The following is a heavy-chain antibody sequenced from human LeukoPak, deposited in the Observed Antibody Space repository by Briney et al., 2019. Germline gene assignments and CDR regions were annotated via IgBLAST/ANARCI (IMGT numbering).Heavy chain of an antibody. CDR2: INHSGST. Sequence: SETLSLTCTVSGGSISSSSYFWGWIRQPPGKGLEWIGEINHSGSTNYNPSLKSRVTISVDTSKNQFSLKLSSVTAADTAVYYCVRRVQWLVRGKYFDLWGRGTLVTVSS. CDR1: GGSISSSSYF. D-gene: IGHD6-19*01. J-gene: IGHJ2*01. V-gene: IGHV4-39*07. CDR3: VRRVQWLVRGKYFDL.